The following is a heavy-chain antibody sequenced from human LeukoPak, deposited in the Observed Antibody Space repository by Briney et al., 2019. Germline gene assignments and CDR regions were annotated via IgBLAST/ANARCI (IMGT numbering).Heavy chain of an antibody. CDR1: GGSISSYY. D-gene: IGHD5-12*01. Sequence: SETLSLTCTVSGGSISSYYWSWIRQPPGKGLEWIGYIYYSGSTNYNPSLKSRVTISVDTSKNQFSLKLSSVTAADTAVYYCARHGGHGGLNWFDPWGQGTLVTVSS. V-gene: IGHV4-59*08. CDR3: ARHGGHGGLNWFDP. CDR2: IYYSGST. J-gene: IGHJ5*02.